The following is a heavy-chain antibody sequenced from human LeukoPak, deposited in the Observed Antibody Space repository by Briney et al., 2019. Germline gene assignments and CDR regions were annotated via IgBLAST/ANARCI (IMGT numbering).Heavy chain of an antibody. CDR3: TKERRGTYYAFES. CDR2: ITSGAGST. Sequence: PGGSLRLSCDASGFSISDYYMSWIRQSPGKGLERISYITSGAGSTKYADSVKGRFTISRDKAKNSVALQLNSLRAEDTAVYYCTKERRGTYYAFESWGQGTLVTVSS. V-gene: IGHV3-11*01. CDR1: GFSISDYY. J-gene: IGHJ4*02. D-gene: IGHD3-16*01.